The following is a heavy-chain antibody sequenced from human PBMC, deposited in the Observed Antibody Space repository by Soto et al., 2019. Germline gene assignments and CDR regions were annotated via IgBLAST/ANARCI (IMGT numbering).Heavy chain of an antibody. J-gene: IGHJ4*02. CDR1: GGTFSSYT. CDR2: IIPILGIA. CDR3: ARARDDILTGYYTDY. D-gene: IGHD3-9*01. Sequence: QVQLVQSGAEVKKPGSSVKVSCKASGGTFSSYTISWVRQAPGQGLEWMGRIIPILGIANYAQKFQGRVTIXXDXSMXTAYMELSSLRSEDTAVYYCARARDDILTGYYTDYWGQGTLVTVSS. V-gene: IGHV1-69*02.